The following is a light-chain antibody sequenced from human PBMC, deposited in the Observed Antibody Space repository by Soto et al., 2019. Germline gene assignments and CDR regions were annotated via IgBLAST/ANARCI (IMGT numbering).Light chain of an antibody. J-gene: IGKJ4*01. CDR3: QQYNNWPPLT. CDR1: QSVSSN. Sequence: EIVMTQSPATLSVSPGERATLSCRASQSVSSNLAWYQQKPGQAPRLLIYGASTRATGIPATFSGSGSGTEFTLTISNLQSEDFAVYYCQQYNNWPPLTFGGGTKVEIK. V-gene: IGKV3-15*01. CDR2: GAS.